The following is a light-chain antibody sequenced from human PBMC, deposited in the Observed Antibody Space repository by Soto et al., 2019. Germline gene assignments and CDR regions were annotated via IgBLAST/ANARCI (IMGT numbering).Light chain of an antibody. CDR2: GNS. CDR3: QSYDSSLSVVV. CDR1: SSNIGAGYD. Sequence: QAVVTQPPSVSGAPGQRVTISCTGSSSNIGAGYDVHWYQQLPGTAPKLLIYGNSNRPSGVPDRCSGSKSGTSASLAITGLQAEDEADYYCQSYDSSLSVVVFGGGTKLTVL. J-gene: IGLJ2*01. V-gene: IGLV1-40*01.